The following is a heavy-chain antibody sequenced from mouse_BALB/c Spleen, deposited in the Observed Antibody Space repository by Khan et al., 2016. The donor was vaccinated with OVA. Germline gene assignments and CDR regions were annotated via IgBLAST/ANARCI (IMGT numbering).Heavy chain of an antibody. CDR3: VRIHGGY. J-gene: IGHJ2*01. CDR1: GYTFKNYV. V-gene: IGHV9-3-1*01. Sequence: QIQLVQSGPELKKPGETVKISCKASGYTFKNYVMNWVKQSPGKGLKWMGWINTYTGEPTYADDFKGRFAFSLETSASTAYLQINSLKNEDTATDFCVRIHGGYWGQGTTLTVSS. CDR2: INTYTGEP.